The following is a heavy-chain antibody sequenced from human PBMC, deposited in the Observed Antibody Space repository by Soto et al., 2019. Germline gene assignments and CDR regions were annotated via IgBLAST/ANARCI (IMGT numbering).Heavy chain of an antibody. Sequence: SQTLSLTCAMSGDSVSSNSATWDWIRQCPSRGLEWLGRTYYRSKWYNDYAVSVKSRITINPDTSNNQLSLQLNSVTPDDTAVYYCARLIGNSWLDSWGQGTLVTVSS. V-gene: IGHV6-1*01. CDR2: TYYRSKWYN. D-gene: IGHD2-8*01. J-gene: IGHJ5*01. CDR1: GDSVSSNSAT. CDR3: ARLIGNSWLDS.